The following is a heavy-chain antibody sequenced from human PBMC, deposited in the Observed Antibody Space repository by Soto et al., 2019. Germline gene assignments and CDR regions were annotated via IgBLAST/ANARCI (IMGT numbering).Heavy chain of an antibody. CDR2: ISSSSSYI. Sequence: PGGSLRLSCAASGFTFSSYSMNWVRQAPGKGLEWVSSISSSSSYIYYADSVKGRFTISRDNAKNSLYLQMNSLRAEDTAVYYCAVYYYDSSGYYPTPGYWGQRTLVTVSS. CDR3: AVYYYDSSGYYPTPGY. J-gene: IGHJ4*02. V-gene: IGHV3-21*01. CDR1: GFTFSSYS. D-gene: IGHD3-22*01.